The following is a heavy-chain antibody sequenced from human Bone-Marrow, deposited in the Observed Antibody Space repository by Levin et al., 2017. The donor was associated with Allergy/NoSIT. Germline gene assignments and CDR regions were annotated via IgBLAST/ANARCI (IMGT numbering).Heavy chain of an antibody. D-gene: IGHD6-19*01. CDR2: INSDGTTR. CDR3: VRSGESSGWAFDH. V-gene: IGHV3-74*01. CDR1: GFSFSDYW. J-gene: IGHJ4*02. Sequence: GGSLRLSCAASGFSFSDYWMHWVRQVPGKGLVWVSRINSDGTTRNCADSVKGRCTISRDNAKKTLHLQMNSLRADDTAVYFCVRSGESSGWAFDHWGQGALVTVSS.